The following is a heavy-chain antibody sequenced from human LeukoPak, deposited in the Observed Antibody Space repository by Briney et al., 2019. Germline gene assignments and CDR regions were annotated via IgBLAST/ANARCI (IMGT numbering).Heavy chain of an antibody. CDR1: GFTFSSYA. D-gene: IGHD2-15*01. J-gene: IGHJ6*04. CDR2: ISGGGGST. V-gene: IGHV3-23*01. Sequence: GGSLRLSCAASGFTFSSYAMSWLRQAPGKGLEWVSAISGGGGSTYYADSVKGRFTISRDNSKNTLYLQMNSLRAEDTAVYYCAKEGSGYCSGGSCTPIDGDVWGKGTTVTVSS. CDR3: AKEGSGYCSGGSCTPIDGDV.